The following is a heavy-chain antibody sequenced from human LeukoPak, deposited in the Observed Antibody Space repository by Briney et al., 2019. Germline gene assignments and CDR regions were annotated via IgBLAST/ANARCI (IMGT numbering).Heavy chain of an antibody. D-gene: IGHD2-15*01. Sequence: GGSLRLSCAASGFTFSSYGMSWVRQAPGKGLEWVSAISRSGGSTHYADSVKGRFTISRDNSKNMLSLQMNSLKSEDTAVYYCTTIRGFCGGRSCLGYWGQGTLVTVSS. J-gene: IGHJ4*02. CDR3: TTIRGFCGGRSCLGY. CDR1: GFTFSSYG. V-gene: IGHV3-23*01. CDR2: ISRSGGST.